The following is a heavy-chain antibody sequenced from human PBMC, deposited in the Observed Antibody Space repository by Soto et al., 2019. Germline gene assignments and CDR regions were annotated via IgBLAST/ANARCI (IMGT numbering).Heavy chain of an antibody. CDR2: ISSSSSYI. D-gene: IGHD3-22*01. CDR1: GFTFSSYS. Sequence: LRLSCAASGFTFSSYSMNWVRQAPGKGLEWVSSISSSSSYIYYADSVKGRFTISRDNAKNSLYLQMNSLRAEDTAVYYCARDRARGPHYYDSSGYYPLDYWGQGTLVTVSS. J-gene: IGHJ4*02. CDR3: ARDRARGPHYYDSSGYYPLDY. V-gene: IGHV3-21*01.